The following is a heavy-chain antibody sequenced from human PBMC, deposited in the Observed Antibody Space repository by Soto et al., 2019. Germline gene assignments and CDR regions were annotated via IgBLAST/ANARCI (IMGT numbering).Heavy chain of an antibody. Sequence: EVQLVESGGGLVQPGGSLRLSCAASGFTFSHYWMTWVRQAPGKGLEWVANMKEDGSDKNYVDSVKGRFAISRDNAKNSLYLQMNSLRAEDTAMYYCARGGSGSDYWGQGTLVTVSA. CDR1: GFTFSHYW. J-gene: IGHJ4*02. V-gene: IGHV3-7*01. D-gene: IGHD3-16*01. CDR2: MKEDGSDK. CDR3: ARGGSGSDY.